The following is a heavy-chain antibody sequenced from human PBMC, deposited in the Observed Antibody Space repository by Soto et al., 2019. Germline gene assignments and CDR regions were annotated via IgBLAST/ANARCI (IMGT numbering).Heavy chain of an antibody. CDR2: ISSSSSYI. CDR1: GFTFSSYT. CDR3: ASLSRFALDY. J-gene: IGHJ4*01. D-gene: IGHD3-10*01. Sequence: EVQLVESGGGLVKPGGSLRLSCAASGFTFSSYTMNWVLQAPGKGLEWVSSISSSSSYIYYTDSVKGLFTISRANAKNSLYLRMNSVGAEDKDVYYCASLSRFALDYWGQGTLVTVSS. V-gene: IGHV3-21*01.